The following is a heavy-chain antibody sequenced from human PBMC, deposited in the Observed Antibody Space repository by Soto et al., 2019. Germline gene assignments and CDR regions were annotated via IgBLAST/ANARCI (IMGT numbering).Heavy chain of an antibody. V-gene: IGHV1-18*01. Sequence: ASVKVSCKASGYTFTNYGITWVRQAPGQGLEWMGWISAYNGNTHYTQRLQGRVTMTTDTSTSTAYMELRGLRSDDTAVYYCVRDYDYDTSRNDAFDIWGQGTMVTVSS. CDR2: ISAYNGNT. CDR3: VRDYDYDTSRNDAFDI. J-gene: IGHJ3*02. D-gene: IGHD3-22*01. CDR1: GYTFTNYG.